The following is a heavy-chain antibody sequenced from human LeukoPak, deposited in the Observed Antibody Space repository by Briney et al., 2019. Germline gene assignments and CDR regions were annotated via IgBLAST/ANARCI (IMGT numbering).Heavy chain of an antibody. Sequence: GASVKVSCKASGGTFSSYAISWVRQAPGQGLEWMGRIIPILGIANYAQKFQGRVTMTRDTSTSTVYMELSSLRSEDTAVYYCARGDNIAARQFDYWGQGTLVTVSS. J-gene: IGHJ4*02. V-gene: IGHV1-69*04. D-gene: IGHD6-6*01. CDR1: GGTFSSYA. CDR3: ARGDNIAARQFDY. CDR2: IIPILGIA.